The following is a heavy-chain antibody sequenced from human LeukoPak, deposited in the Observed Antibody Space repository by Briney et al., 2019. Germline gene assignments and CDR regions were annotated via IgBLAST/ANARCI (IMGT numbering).Heavy chain of an antibody. CDR3: ARSSNSWYPFDI. V-gene: IGHV4-59*01. CDR1: GGSINNNY. J-gene: IGHJ3*02. D-gene: IGHD6-13*01. Sequence: PSETLSLTCAVSGGSINNNYWSWIRQPPGKGLEWIGYLYYSGSTIYNPSLKSRVTISVDASKNQFSLRLSSVTAADTAIYYCARSSNSWYPFDIWGQGTMVTVSS. CDR2: LYYSGST.